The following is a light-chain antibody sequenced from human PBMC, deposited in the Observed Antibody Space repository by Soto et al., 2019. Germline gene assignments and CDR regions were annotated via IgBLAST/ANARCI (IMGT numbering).Light chain of an antibody. CDR2: GTS. CDR3: QQYNNWPLT. CDR1: QSVSTN. Sequence: ETVMTQSPATLSVSPGERATLSCRASQSVSTNLAWYQQKPGQAPRLLIYGTSTRATGIPDRFSGSGSGTEFTLTIRSLQSEDFSVYYCQQYNNWPLTFGGGTRVEIK. J-gene: IGKJ4*01. V-gene: IGKV3-15*01.